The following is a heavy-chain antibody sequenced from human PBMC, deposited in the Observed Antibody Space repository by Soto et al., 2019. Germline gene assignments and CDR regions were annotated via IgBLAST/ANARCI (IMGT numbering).Heavy chain of an antibody. CDR1: GFTVSSNY. D-gene: IGHD3-10*01. J-gene: IGHJ4*02. Sequence: GGSLRLSCAASGFTVSSNYMSWVRQAPGKGLEWASVIYSGGSTDYADSVKGRFTISRHNSKNTLYLQINSLRAEDTAVYYCAREVAMVRGVIDYWGQGTLVTVSS. CDR3: AREVAMVRGVIDY. V-gene: IGHV3-53*04. CDR2: IYSGGST.